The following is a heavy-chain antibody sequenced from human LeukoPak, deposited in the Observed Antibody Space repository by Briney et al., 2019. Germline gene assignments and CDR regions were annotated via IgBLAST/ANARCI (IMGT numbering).Heavy chain of an antibody. CDR3: AKDTLLLLY. J-gene: IGHJ4*02. D-gene: IGHD3-22*01. CDR1: GFTFSNFA. Sequence: GGSLRLSCAASGFTFSNFAMSWVRQAPGKGLEWASAISGSGGDTYYADSVKGRFTISRDNAKSTLYLQMNSLRAEDTALYYCAKDTLLLLYWGQGTLVTVSS. CDR2: ISGSGGDT. V-gene: IGHV3-23*01.